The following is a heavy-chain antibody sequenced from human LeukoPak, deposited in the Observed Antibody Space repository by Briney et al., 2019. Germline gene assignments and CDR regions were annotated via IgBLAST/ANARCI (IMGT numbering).Heavy chain of an antibody. J-gene: IGHJ6*03. D-gene: IGHD4-11*01. Sequence: ASVKVSCKASGYTFTGYYMHWVRQAPGQGLEWMGRINPNSGGTNYAQKFQGRVTMTRDTSISTAYMELSRLRSDDTAVYYCARDGYSNYQWVKSYYYYYYYMDVWGKGTTVTVSS. CDR1: GYTFTGYY. CDR2: INPNSGGT. V-gene: IGHV1-2*06. CDR3: ARDGYSNYQWVKSYYYYYYYMDV.